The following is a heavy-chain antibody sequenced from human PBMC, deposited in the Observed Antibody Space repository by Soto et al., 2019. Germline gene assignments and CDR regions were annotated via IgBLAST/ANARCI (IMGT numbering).Heavy chain of an antibody. CDR3: AREYSSSYRDAFDI. V-gene: IGHV1-2*04. D-gene: IGHD6-13*01. CDR1: GYTFTGYY. J-gene: IGHJ3*02. Sequence: ASVKVSCKASGYTFTGYYMHWVRQAPGQGLEWMGWINPNSGGTNYAQKFQGWVTMTRDTSISTAYMELSRLRSDDTAVYYCAREYSSSYRDAFDIWGQGTMVTV. CDR2: INPNSGGT.